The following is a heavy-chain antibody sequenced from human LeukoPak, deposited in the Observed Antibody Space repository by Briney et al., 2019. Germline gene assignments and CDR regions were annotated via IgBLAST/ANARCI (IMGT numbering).Heavy chain of an antibody. Sequence: SETLSLTCTVSGYSISSGYYWGWIRPPPGKGLEWIGSIYHSGSTYYSPSLKSRVTISVDTSKNQFSLKLPSVTAADTAVYYCAGLEYKYWGQGTLVTVSS. V-gene: IGHV4-38-2*02. D-gene: IGHD1-1*01. CDR1: GYSISSGYY. CDR3: AGLEYKY. J-gene: IGHJ4*02. CDR2: IYHSGST.